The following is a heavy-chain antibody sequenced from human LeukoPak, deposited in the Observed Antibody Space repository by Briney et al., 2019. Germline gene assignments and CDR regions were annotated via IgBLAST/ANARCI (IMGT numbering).Heavy chain of an antibody. Sequence: GGSLRLSCAASGFTFSSYGMHWVRQAPGKGLEWVAVISYDGSNKYYADSVKGRFTISRDNSKNTLYLQMNSLRAEDTAVYYCAKNLDWGDSSGLGLDHWGQGTLVTVSS. J-gene: IGHJ4*02. V-gene: IGHV3-30*18. CDR2: ISYDGSNK. CDR1: GFTFSSYG. CDR3: AKNLDWGDSSGLGLDH. D-gene: IGHD3-22*01.